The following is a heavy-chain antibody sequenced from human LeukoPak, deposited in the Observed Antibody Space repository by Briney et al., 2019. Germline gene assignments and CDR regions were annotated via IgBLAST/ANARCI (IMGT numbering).Heavy chain of an antibody. CDR2: TSGSGVNS. CDR1: GFTLRSYD. V-gene: IGHV3-23*01. Sequence: GGSLRLSCAASGFTLRSYDMSWVRQAPGKGLEWVAATSGSGVNSYYADSVRGRFTISRDNSQNTLYLQMDSLRTEDTALYYCAKEYSGYDFDYWGQGTLVTVSS. D-gene: IGHD5-12*01. CDR3: AKEYSGYDFDY. J-gene: IGHJ4*02.